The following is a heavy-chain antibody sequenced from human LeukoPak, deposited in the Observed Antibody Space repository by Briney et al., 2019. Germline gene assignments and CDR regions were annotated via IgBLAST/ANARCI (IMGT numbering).Heavy chain of an antibody. D-gene: IGHD2-21*02. J-gene: IGHJ6*03. CDR3: ARDVAYCGGGCYSVLDYYYYMDV. V-gene: IGHV4-34*01. CDR2: INHSGST. CDR1: GGSFSVYY. Sequence: SETLSLTCAVYGGSFSVYYWSWIRQPPGKGLEWIGEINHSGSTNYNPSLKSRVTISVDTSNNHFSLKLSSVTAADTAVYYCARDVAYCGGGCYSVLDYYYYMDVWGKGTTVTVSS.